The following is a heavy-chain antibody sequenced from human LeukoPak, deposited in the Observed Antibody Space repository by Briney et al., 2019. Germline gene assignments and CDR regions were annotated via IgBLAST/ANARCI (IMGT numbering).Heavy chain of an antibody. CDR1: GGSISSYY. V-gene: IGHV4-59*01. CDR2: IYYSGST. J-gene: IGHJ4*02. CDR3: ARGADSSVYYWIFYFHH. Sequence: ETLPLTCTVSGGSISSYYWNWIRQPPGKGLEWIGYIYYSGSTNYNPSLKSRVTISVDTSKNQFSLKLSSVTAADTAVYYCARGADSSVYYWIFYFHHWAQGPRVTVSS. D-gene: IGHD3-22*01.